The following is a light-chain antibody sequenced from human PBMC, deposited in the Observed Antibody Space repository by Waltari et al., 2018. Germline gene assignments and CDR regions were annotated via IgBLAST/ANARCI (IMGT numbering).Light chain of an antibody. CDR2: LAS. J-gene: IGKJ5*01. V-gene: IGKV1-39*01. Sequence: DIQMTQSPSSLSASVGDRVTITCRASQSISNYLNWYQHKPGIAPRLLIYLASNLQIGVPPRFSGSGSGPEFTLTISSLQPEDFATYFCQQSYSTPITFGQGTRLEIK. CDR3: QQSYSTPIT. CDR1: QSISNY.